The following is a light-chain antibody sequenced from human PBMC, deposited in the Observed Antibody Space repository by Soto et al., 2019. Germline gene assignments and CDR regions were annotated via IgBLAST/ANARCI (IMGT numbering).Light chain of an antibody. Sequence: DIQMTQSPSILSASLGDRFTITRLASQSISSWLSWYQQKPVKARKLLIHKAYHLESGVPSRFSGSGSGTEFTITISSLQPGDFATNYCQHYNTYPWTFGQGTKVDIK. J-gene: IGKJ1*01. V-gene: IGKV1-5*03. CDR2: KAY. CDR3: QHYNTYPWT. CDR1: QSISSW.